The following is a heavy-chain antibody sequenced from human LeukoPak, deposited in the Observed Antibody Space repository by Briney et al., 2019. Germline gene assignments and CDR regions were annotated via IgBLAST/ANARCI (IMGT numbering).Heavy chain of an antibody. D-gene: IGHD1-26*01. CDR2: IKTKTFGGTT. J-gene: IGHJ4*02. CDR3: SRGVIVGAAYFDY. CDR1: GFTFGDHG. V-gene: IGHV3-49*03. Sequence: GGSLRLSCTTSGFTFGDHGVSWFRRAPGKGPEWISFIKTKTFGGTTEYAASVKGRFTISRDDSTGIAYLQMDSLRPDDTAVYYCSRGVIVGAAYFDYWGQGTLVTVSS.